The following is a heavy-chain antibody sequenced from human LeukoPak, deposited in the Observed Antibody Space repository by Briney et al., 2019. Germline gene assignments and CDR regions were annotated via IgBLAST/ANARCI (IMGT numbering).Heavy chain of an antibody. V-gene: IGHV4-34*01. CDR3: ARVASGGYSGYRF. Sequence: PSETLSLTCAVYGGSFSGYYWSWIRQPPGKGLEGIGEINHSGSNNYNPSLKSRVTISVDTSKNQFSLKLRSVTAADTAVYYCARVASGGYSGYRFWGQGTLVTVSS. CDR1: GGSFSGYY. CDR2: INHSGSN. D-gene: IGHD5-12*01. J-gene: IGHJ4*02.